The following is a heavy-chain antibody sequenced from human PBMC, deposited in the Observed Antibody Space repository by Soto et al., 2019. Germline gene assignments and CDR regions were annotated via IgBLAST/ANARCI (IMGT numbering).Heavy chain of an antibody. CDR2: INHSGST. D-gene: IGHD1-1*01. Sequence: SETLSLTCAVYGGSFSGYYWSWIRQPPGKGLEWIGEINHSGSTNYNPSLKSRVTISVDTPKNQFSLKLSFVTAADTVVYYCAGSVNWNDVGVNYWGQGTLVTVSS. CDR3: AGSVNWNDVGVNY. V-gene: IGHV4-34*01. CDR1: GGSFSGYY. J-gene: IGHJ4*02.